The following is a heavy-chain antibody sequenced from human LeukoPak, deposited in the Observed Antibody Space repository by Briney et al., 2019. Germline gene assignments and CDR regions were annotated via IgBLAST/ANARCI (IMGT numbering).Heavy chain of an antibody. Sequence: GGSLRLSCAASGFTFSSYAMSWVRQAPGKGLEWVSAISGSGGSTYYADSVKGRFTISRDNSKNTLYLRMNSLRAEDTAVYYCADSNTMVRGGVFDYWGQGTLVTVSS. V-gene: IGHV3-23*01. CDR1: GFTFSSYA. CDR3: ADSNTMVRGGVFDY. D-gene: IGHD3-10*01. CDR2: ISGSGGST. J-gene: IGHJ4*02.